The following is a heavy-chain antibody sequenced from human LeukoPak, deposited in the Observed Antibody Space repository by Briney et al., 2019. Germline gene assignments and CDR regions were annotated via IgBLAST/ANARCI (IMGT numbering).Heavy chain of an antibody. V-gene: IGHV4-4*02. D-gene: IGHD2-15*01. CDR3: ARGRIAATLRY. CDR2: IYHSGST. CDR1: GGSISSSNW. Sequence: SSETLSLTCAVSGGSISSSNWWSWVRQPPGKGLEWIGEIYHSGSTNYNPSLKSRVTISVDTSKNQFSLKLSSVTAADTAVYYCARGRIAATLRYWGQGTLVTVSS. J-gene: IGHJ4*02.